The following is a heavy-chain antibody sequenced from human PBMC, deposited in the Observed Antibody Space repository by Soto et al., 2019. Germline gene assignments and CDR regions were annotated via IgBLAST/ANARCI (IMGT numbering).Heavy chain of an antibody. J-gene: IGHJ4*02. CDR3: AKDIGDYYYDSSGYLGY. CDR1: GFTFSSYG. V-gene: IGHV3-30*18. CDR2: ISYDGSNK. D-gene: IGHD3-22*01. Sequence: QVPLVESGGGVVQPGRSLRLSCAASGFTFSSYGMHWVRQAPGKGLEWVAVISYDGSNKYYADSVKGRFTISRDNSKNTLYLQMNSLRAEDTAVYYCAKDIGDYYYDSSGYLGYWGQGTLVTVSS.